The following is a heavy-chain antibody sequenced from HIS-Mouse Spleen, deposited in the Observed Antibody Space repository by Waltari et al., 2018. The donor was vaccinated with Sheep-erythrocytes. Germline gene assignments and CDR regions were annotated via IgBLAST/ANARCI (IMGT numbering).Heavy chain of an antibody. CDR2: IYHSGST. V-gene: IGHV4-38-2*02. CDR1: GYSISSGYY. Sequence: QVQLQESGPGLVKPSETLSLTCTVSGYSISSGYYWGWIRQPPGKGLEWIGSIYHSGSTYYNPSLKSRVTISVDTSKNQFSLKLSSVTAADTAVYYCARDCRALRIGWFDPWGQGTLVTVSS. J-gene: IGHJ5*02. D-gene: IGHD4-17*01. CDR3: ARDCRALRIGWFDP.